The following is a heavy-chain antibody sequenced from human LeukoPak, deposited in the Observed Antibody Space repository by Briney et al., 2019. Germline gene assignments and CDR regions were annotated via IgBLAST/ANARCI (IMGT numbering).Heavy chain of an antibody. CDR3: AREVRSSSWLTTGLYGMDV. CDR1: GGSFSGYY. J-gene: IGHJ6*02. V-gene: IGHV4-34*01. CDR2: INHSGST. D-gene: IGHD6-13*01. Sequence: PSETLSLTCAVYGGSFSGYYWNWIRQPPGKGLEWIGEINHSGSTNYNPSLKSRVTISVDTSKNQFSLKLSSVTAADTAVYYCAREVRSSSWLTTGLYGMDVWGQGTTVTVSS.